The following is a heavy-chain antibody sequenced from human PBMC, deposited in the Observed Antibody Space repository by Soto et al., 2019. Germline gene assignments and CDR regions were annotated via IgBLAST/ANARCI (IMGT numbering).Heavy chain of an antibody. Sequence: GALRVTCSVCGSTLSENNIDWVREASGKGLEWVGRSRDKPQGYSTAYAASVKGRFTTSRDESKNSAYLQMNSLKSEDTAVYYCVRAKYFSDSSGYTRCIYYWGQGSLVSIYS. V-gene: IGHV3-72*01. D-gene: IGHD3-22*01. CDR2: SRDKPQGYST. J-gene: IGHJ4*02. CDR3: VRAKYFSDSSGYTRCIYY. CDR1: GSTLSENN.